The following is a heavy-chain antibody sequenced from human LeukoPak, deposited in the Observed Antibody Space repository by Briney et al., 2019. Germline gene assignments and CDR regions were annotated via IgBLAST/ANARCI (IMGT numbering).Heavy chain of an antibody. CDR2: INHSGST. CDR3: ARGSIALTFNYGSGSYSH. D-gene: IGHD3-10*01. J-gene: IGHJ4*02. V-gene: IGHV4-34*01. Sequence: PSETLSLTCAVYGGSFSGYYWSWIRQPPGKGLEWIGEINHSGSTNYNPSLKSRVTISVDTSKNQFSLKLSSVTAADTAVYYCARGSIALTFNYGSGSYSHWGQGTLVTVSS. CDR1: GGSFSGYY.